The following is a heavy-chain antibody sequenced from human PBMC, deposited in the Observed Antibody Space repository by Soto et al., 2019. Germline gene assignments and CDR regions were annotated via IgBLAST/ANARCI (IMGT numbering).Heavy chain of an antibody. CDR1: GYTFTRYN. V-gene: IGHV1-46*01. D-gene: IGHD2-15*01. Sequence: ASVKVSCEASGYTFTRYNVHWVRQAPGQGLEWMAIINPSGGTTYYVQKFEGRVTLTTDTSTSTVYMELSSLRSDDTAVYYCARVRGGGSEYFFDYWGQGTLVPVSS. J-gene: IGHJ4*02. CDR2: INPSGGTT. CDR3: ARVRGGGSEYFFDY.